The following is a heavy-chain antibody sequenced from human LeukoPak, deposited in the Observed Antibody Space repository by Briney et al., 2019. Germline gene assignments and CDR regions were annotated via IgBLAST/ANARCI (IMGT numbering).Heavy chain of an antibody. CDR3: ARLHGPFDY. J-gene: IGHJ4*02. V-gene: IGHV4-39*01. CDR2: IFYTGST. D-gene: IGHD2-8*01. CDR1: GGTISDSASY. Sequence: SETLSLTCTVSGGTISDSASYWGWLRQPPGKGLEWIGSIFYTGSTYYNPSLKSRVTISVDTSKTQFSLRLSSVTAPDTAVYFCARLHGPFDYWGQGTLVTVSS.